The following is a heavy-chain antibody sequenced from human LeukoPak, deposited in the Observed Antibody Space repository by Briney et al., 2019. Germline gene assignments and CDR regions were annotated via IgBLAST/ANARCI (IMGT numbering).Heavy chain of an antibody. CDR2: IYYSGST. Sequence: SETLSLTCTVSGGSISSYYWGWIRQPPGKGLEWIGYIYYSGSTNYNPSLKSRVTISVDTSKDQFSLKLSSVTAADTAVYYCARHSCSSSTSCSAYFQHWGQGTLVTVSS. CDR3: ARHSCSSSTSCSAYFQH. V-gene: IGHV4-59*08. D-gene: IGHD2-2*01. J-gene: IGHJ1*01. CDR1: GGSISSYY.